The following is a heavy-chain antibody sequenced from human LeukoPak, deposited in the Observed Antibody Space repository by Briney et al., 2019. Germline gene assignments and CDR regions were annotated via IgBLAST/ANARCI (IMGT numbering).Heavy chain of an antibody. CDR1: GYTFTAYY. V-gene: IGHV1-2*06. J-gene: IGHJ3*01. CDR2: INPNSGDT. CDR3: ARVDSGHDYDPS. Sequence: ASVKVSCKASGYTFTAYYMHWVRQVPGQGLEWMGRINPNSGDTDYAQKFQGRVIMTRDTSISTAYMEVSRLRSDDTAVYYCARVDSGHDYDPSWGQGTTVTVSS. D-gene: IGHD5-12*01.